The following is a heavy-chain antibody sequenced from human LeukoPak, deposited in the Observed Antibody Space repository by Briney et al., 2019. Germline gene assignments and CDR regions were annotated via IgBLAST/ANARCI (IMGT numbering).Heavy chain of an antibody. Sequence: GGSLRLSCAASGFTFRNYWMGWVRQAPGKGLEWVANTKPDGSAEYYADSVRGRFTTSRDNAKNSLYLQMNSLRAEDTAVYYCARNQRRLDYWGQGTLVTVSS. V-gene: IGHV3-7*01. CDR1: GFTFRNYW. J-gene: IGHJ4*02. CDR2: TKPDGSAE. D-gene: IGHD1-14*01. CDR3: ARNQRRLDY.